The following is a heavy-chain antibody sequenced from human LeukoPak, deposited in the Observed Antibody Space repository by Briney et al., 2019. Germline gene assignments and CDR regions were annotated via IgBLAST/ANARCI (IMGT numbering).Heavy chain of an antibody. Sequence: GGSLRLSCAASGFTFSSYGMHWVRQAPGKGLEWVAFIQYDGSTKFYADSVKGRFTISRDNSKNALYLQMNSLRAEDTAVYYCAKDQKLEPFHYWGQGTLVTVSS. J-gene: IGHJ4*02. CDR2: IQYDGSTK. CDR3: AKDQKLEPFHY. V-gene: IGHV3-30*02. D-gene: IGHD1-1*01. CDR1: GFTFSSYG.